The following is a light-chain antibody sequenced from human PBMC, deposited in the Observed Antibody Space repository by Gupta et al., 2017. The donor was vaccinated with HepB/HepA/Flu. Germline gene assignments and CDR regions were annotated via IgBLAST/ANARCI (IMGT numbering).Light chain of an antibody. CDR3: CSYAGSDTYI. V-gene: IGLV2-11*01. CDR1: SSNVGAYNY. J-gene: IGLJ1*01. Sequence: QFALTQPRSVSGSPGQSVAVSCAGSSSNVGAYNYVFWYQQHPGKAPKLIIYDVNKRPSGVPDRCSGSKSDNTASLTISGLQAEDESDYYCCSYAGSDTYIFGTGTTVTVL. CDR2: DVN.